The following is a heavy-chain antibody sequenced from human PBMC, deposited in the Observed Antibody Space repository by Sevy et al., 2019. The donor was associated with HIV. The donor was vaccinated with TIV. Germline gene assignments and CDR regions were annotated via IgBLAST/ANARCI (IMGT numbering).Heavy chain of an antibody. CDR2: IYYSGST. J-gene: IGHJ4*02. Sequence: SETLSLTCTVSGGSISSYYWSWIRQPPGKGLEWIGYIYYSGSTNYNPSLKSRVTISVDTSKNQFSLRLNSVTAADTAVYYCARDSGDYPYYFDHWGQGTLVTVSS. CDR1: GGSISSYY. D-gene: IGHD4-17*01. V-gene: IGHV4-59*12. CDR3: ARDSGDYPYYFDH.